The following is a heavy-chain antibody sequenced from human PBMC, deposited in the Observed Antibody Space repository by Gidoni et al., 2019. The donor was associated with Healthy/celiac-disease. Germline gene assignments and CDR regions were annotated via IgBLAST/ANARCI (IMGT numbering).Heavy chain of an antibody. Sequence: QVQLVQSGAEVKKPGASVKVSCKASGYTFTSYYMHWVRQAPGQGLEWMGIINPSGGSTSYAQKFQGRVTMTRDTSTSTVYMELSSLRSEDTAVYYCARDYYCSGGSCQNYIFDYWGQGTLVTVSS. V-gene: IGHV1-46*01. CDR1: GYTFTSYY. J-gene: IGHJ4*02. CDR2: INPSGGST. CDR3: ARDYYCSGGSCQNYIFDY. D-gene: IGHD2-15*01.